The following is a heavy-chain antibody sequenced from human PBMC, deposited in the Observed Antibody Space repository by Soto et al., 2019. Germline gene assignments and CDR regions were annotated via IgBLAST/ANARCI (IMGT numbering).Heavy chain of an antibody. CDR3: ARGHELQLHFDY. D-gene: IGHD2-15*01. V-gene: IGHV4-31*03. CDR2: IYYSGST. Sequence: SETLSLTCTVSGGSISSGGYYWSWIRQHPGKGLEWIGYIYYSGSTYYNPSLKSRVTISVDTSKNQFSLKLSSVTAADTAVYYCARGHELQLHFDYWGQGTLVTVSS. CDR1: GGSISSGGYY. J-gene: IGHJ4*02.